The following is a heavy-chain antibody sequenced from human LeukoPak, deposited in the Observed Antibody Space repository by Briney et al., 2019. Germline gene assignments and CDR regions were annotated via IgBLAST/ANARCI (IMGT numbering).Heavy chain of an antibody. V-gene: IGHV3-20*04. CDR3: ARDLPLAAMAPGGY. Sequence: GRSLRLSCAASGFTFDDYGMSWVRQAPGKGLEWVSGINWNGGSTGYADSVKGRFTISRDNAKNSLYLQMNSLRAEDTALYYCARDLPLAAMAPGGYWGQGTLVTVSS. D-gene: IGHD5-18*01. CDR1: GFTFDDYG. CDR2: INWNGGST. J-gene: IGHJ4*02.